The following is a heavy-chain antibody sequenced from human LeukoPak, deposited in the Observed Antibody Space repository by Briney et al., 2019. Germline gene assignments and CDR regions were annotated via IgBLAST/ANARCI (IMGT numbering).Heavy chain of an antibody. CDR2: INHSGST. J-gene: IGHJ5*02. CDR3: ARGPNWFDP. CDR1: GGSFSGYY. V-gene: IGHV4-34*01. Sequence: SETLSLTCAVYGGSFSGYYWSWIRQPPGKGLGWIGEINHSGSTNYNPSLKSRVTISVDTSKNQFSLKLSSVTAADTAVYYCARGPNWFDPWGQGTLVTVSS.